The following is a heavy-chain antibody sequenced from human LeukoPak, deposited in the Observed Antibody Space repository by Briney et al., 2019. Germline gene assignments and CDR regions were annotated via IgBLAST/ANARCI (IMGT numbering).Heavy chain of an antibody. Sequence: SETLSLTCTVSGGSISSSSYYWGWIRQPPGKGLEWIGSIYYSGSAYYNPSLKSRVTISVDTSKNQFSLKLSSVTAADTAVYYCARARGYCSGGSCPPYYYYYMDVWGKGTTVTVSS. CDR2: IYYSGSA. CDR3: ARARGYCSGGSCPPYYYYYMDV. D-gene: IGHD2-15*01. V-gene: IGHV4-39*01. J-gene: IGHJ6*03. CDR1: GGSISSSSYY.